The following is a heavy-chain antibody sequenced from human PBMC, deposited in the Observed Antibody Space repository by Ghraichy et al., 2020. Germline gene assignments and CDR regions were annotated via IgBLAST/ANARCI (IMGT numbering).Heavy chain of an antibody. CDR2: IYYSGST. D-gene: IGHD6-19*01. V-gene: IGHV4-61*01. CDR1: GGSVSSGSYY. Sequence: PETLSLTCTVSGGSVSSGSYYWSWIRQPPGKGLEWIGYIYYSGSTNYNPSLKSRVTISVDTSKNQFSLKLSSVTAADTAVYYCARYWYSSGWYDFDYWGQGTLVTVSS. J-gene: IGHJ4*02. CDR3: ARYWYSSGWYDFDY.